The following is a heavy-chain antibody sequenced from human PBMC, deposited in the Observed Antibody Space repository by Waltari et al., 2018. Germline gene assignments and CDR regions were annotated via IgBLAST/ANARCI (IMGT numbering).Heavy chain of an antibody. D-gene: IGHD4-17*01. CDR1: GYSISRGYY. Sequence: QVQLQESGPGLVKPSETLSLICTVSGYSISRGYYWGWIRQPPGKGLEWIATFFHGGSTYYNPSLQSRVTISVDTSKNQFSLKLSSVTAADTALYFCARAPPPIGADYPDWGQGTLVTVAS. CDR3: ARAPPPIGADYPD. J-gene: IGHJ4*02. V-gene: IGHV4-38-2*02. CDR2: FFHGGST.